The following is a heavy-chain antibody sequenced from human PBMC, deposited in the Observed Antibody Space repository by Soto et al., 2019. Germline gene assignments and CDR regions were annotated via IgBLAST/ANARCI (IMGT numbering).Heavy chain of an antibody. CDR2: MSYDGSNE. CDR3: AKDGSHNFDY. D-gene: IGHD1-26*01. CDR1: GFTFSHYA. J-gene: IGHJ4*02. V-gene: IGHV3-30*18. Sequence: GGFLRLSCAASGFTFSHYAMHWVRQASGKGLEWVALMSYDGSNEYYADSVKGRFTISRDNSKNTLYLQMNSLRAEDTAVYYSAKDGSHNFDYWGQGTLVTVPQ.